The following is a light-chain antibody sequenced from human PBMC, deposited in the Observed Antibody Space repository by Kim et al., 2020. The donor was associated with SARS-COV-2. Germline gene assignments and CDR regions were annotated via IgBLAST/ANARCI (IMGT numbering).Light chain of an antibody. Sequence: VSPGHTTKVACSGNSLPKQYTYWYQQKPGQAPVLFIYKDSERPSGIPERFSGSSSGTTVTLTISGVQAEDEADYYCQSADSSGTVVFGGGTQLTVL. CDR3: QSADSSGTVV. V-gene: IGLV3-25*03. J-gene: IGLJ2*01. CDR2: KDS. CDR1: SLPKQY.